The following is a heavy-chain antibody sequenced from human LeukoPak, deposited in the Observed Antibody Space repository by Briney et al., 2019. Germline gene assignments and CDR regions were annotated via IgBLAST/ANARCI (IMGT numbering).Heavy chain of an antibody. CDR3: ARDMNFDILTNSWFDP. CDR2: INSCSSYI. D-gene: IGHD3-9*01. CDR1: GFPFSSYS. Sequence: GGSLRLSCAASGFPFSSYSMNWVRQAPGKGLEWVSSINSCSSYIYYADPVKGRFTTSRDNAKNSLYLQINSLRAEETAVYYCARDMNFDILTNSWFDPWGQGNLVTVSS. V-gene: IGHV3-21*01. J-gene: IGHJ5*02.